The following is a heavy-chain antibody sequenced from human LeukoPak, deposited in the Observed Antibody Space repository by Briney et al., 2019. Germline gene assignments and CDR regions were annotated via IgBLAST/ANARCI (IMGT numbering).Heavy chain of an antibody. V-gene: IGHV1-2*02. J-gene: IGHJ4*02. CDR1: GYTFTGYY. CDR3: ARVSELWSGYYSEFFDY. Sequence: GASVKVSCKASGYTFTGYYMHWVRQAPGQGLEWMGWINPNSGGTNYAQKFQGMVTMTRDTSISTAYMELSRLRSDDTAVYYCARVSELWSGYYSEFFDYWGQGTLVTVSS. D-gene: IGHD3-3*01. CDR2: INPNSGGT.